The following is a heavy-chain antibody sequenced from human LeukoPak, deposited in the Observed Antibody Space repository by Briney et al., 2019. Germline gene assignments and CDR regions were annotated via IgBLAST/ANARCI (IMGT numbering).Heavy chain of an antibody. CDR1: GGSISSGGYY. D-gene: IGHD3-3*01. V-gene: IGHV4-31*03. CDR3: ARGPESQNYDFWSGYYVGWGFDP. J-gene: IGHJ5*02. Sequence: SETLSLTCTVSGGSISSGGYYWSWLRQHPGKGLEWIANIYHSGKTDYNPSLRSRVTISVDTSKNQFSLKLSSVTAADTAVYYCARGPESQNYDFWSGYYVGWGFDPWGQGTLVTVSS. CDR2: IYHSGKT.